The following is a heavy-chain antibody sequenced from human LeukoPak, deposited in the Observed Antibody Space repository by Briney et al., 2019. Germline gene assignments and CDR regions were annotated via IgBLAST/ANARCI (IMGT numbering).Heavy chain of an antibody. CDR2: IRGPNT. Sequence: PGGSLRLSCVASGFTFSQYAMGWVRQAPGKGLEWVSAIRGPNTFYADSVRGRFTISRDNSKNTLSLQMNSLSPEDTAVYYCAREVDTAMAASFQAFDYWGQGTLVTVSS. CDR3: AREVDTAMAASFQAFDY. J-gene: IGHJ4*02. D-gene: IGHD5-18*01. CDR1: GFTFSQYA. V-gene: IGHV3-23*01.